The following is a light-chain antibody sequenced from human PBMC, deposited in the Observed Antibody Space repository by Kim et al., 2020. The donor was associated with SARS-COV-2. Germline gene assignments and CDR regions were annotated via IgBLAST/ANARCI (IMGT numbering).Light chain of an antibody. V-gene: IGKV3-20*01. CDR2: GVY. CDR3: QRYGSSQFT. Sequence: FPGDTAPLSCSASQSVIISHLARYQHKPGQTPRRHIYGVYSSATGIPHRFSGSVSGTDFTLPISRREPEDFAVYHCQRYGSSQFTFGPRTKGDIK. CDR1: QSVIISH. J-gene: IGKJ3*01.